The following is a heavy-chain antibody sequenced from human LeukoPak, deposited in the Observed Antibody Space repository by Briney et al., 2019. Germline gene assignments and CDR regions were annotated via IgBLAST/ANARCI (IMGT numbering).Heavy chain of an antibody. J-gene: IGHJ4*02. D-gene: IGHD6-19*01. CDR2: INHSGST. Sequence: PSETLSLTCAVYGGSFSGYYWSWIRRPPGKGLEWIGEINHSGSTNYNPSLKSRVTISVDTSKNQFSLKLSSVTAADTAVYYCARMREGWYVGFDYWGQGTLVTVSS. CDR1: GGSFSGYY. CDR3: ARMREGWYVGFDY. V-gene: IGHV4-34*01.